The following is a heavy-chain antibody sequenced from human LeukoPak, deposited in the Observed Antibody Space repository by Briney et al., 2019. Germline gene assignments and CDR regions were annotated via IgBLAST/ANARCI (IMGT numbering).Heavy chain of an antibody. D-gene: IGHD1-14*01. J-gene: IGHJ6*02. Sequence: GGSLRLSCVASGFTFSKYTMSWVRQAPGKGLEWVSAISGSGGSTYYADSVKGRFTISRDNSKNTLYLQMNSLRAEDTAVYYCAKNQHYYYYGMDVWGQGTTVTVSS. CDR1: GFTFSKYT. CDR3: AKNQHYYYYGMDV. CDR2: ISGSGGST. V-gene: IGHV3-23*01.